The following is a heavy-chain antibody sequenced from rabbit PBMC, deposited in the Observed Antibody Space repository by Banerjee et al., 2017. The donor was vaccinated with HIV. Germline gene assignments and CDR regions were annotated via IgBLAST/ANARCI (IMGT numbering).Heavy chain of an antibody. CDR1: GFSFSNKYV. Sequence: QSLEESGGDLVKPGASLTLTCTASGFSFSNKYVMCWVRQAPGKGLEWIACINSSSGNTVYARWAKGRFTISRTSSTTVTLQMTSLTAADTATYFCARRDSGVGGSFNLWGQGTLVTVS. CDR3: ARRDSGVGGSFNL. D-gene: IGHD1-1*01. V-gene: IGHV1S40*01. CDR2: INSSSGNT. J-gene: IGHJ4*01.